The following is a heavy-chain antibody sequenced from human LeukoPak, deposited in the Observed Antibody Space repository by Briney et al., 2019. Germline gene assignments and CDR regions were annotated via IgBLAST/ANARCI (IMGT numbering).Heavy chain of an antibody. D-gene: IGHD2-15*01. Sequence: SETLPLTCDVSGYSISSGYYCGWCRQPPGKGLEWIATIFHSGSTYYNPSLQSRVTMSVDTSKNQCSLKLSSVTATDTAVYYCARLSNAAHAASWGQGALVAVSS. J-gene: IGHJ5*02. CDR1: GYSISSGYY. CDR3: ARLSNAAHAAS. V-gene: IGHV4-38-2*01. CDR2: IFHSGST.